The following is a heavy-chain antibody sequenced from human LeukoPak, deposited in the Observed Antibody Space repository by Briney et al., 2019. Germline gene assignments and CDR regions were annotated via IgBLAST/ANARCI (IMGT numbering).Heavy chain of an antibody. Sequence: GGSLRLSCAASGFTFDDYAMHWVRQAPGKGLEWVSGISWNSGSIGYADSVKGRFTISRDNAKNSLYLQMNSLRAEDTALYYCATSNYYDSSGPIDYWGQGTLVTVSS. D-gene: IGHD3-22*01. J-gene: IGHJ4*02. CDR3: ATSNYYDSSGPIDY. V-gene: IGHV3-9*01. CDR2: ISWNSGSI. CDR1: GFTFDDYA.